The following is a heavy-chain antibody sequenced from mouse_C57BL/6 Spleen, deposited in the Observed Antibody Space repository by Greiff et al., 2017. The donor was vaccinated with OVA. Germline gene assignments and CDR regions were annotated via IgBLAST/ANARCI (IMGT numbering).Heavy chain of an antibody. CDR3: ARREGGSSSYWYFDV. D-gene: IGHD1-1*01. Sequence: QVQLQQPGAELVKPGASVKMSCKASGYTFTSYWITWVKPRPGQGLEWIGDIYPGSGSTNYTEKFKSKATLTVDTSSSTAYMQLSSLTSEDSAVYYGARREGGSSSYWYFDVWGTGTTVTVSS. CDR2: IYPGSGST. CDR1: GYTFTSYW. J-gene: IGHJ1*03. V-gene: IGHV1-55*01.